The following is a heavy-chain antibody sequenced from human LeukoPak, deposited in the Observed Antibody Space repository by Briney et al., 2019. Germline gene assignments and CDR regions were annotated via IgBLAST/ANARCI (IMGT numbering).Heavy chain of an antibody. CDR3: ARAVAAVSLDP. Sequence: SETLSLTCTVSGASVSSGSHYWSWIRQAPGKGLEWIGYFCCSGSTNYNPSLKSRVTISVDTSKNQFSLKVSSVTAADTAVYYCARAVAAVSLDPWGQGTLVTVSS. V-gene: IGHV4-61*01. CDR1: GASVSSGSHY. D-gene: IGHD4-23*01. CDR2: FCCSGST. J-gene: IGHJ5*02.